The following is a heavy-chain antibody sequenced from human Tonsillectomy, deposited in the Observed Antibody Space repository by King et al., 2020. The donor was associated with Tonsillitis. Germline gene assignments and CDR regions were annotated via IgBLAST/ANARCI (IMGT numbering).Heavy chain of an antibody. V-gene: IGHV4-61*02. Sequence: QLQESGPGLVKPSQTLSLTCTVSGGSISSGSYYWSWIRQPAGTGLEWIGRIYTSGSTNYNPSLKSRVTMSVDTSKNQFSLKLSSVTAADTAVYYCARSTVTQRYYYYYYMDVWGKGTTVTVS. CDR1: GGSISSGSYY. D-gene: IGHD4-11*01. J-gene: IGHJ6*03. CDR3: ARSTVTQRYYYYYYMDV. CDR2: IYTSGST.